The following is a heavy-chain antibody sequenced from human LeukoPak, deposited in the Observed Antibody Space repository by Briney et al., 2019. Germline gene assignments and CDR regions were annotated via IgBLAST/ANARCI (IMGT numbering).Heavy chain of an antibody. J-gene: IGHJ4*02. D-gene: IGHD1-1*01. CDR1: GYTFTSYG. CDR2: ISAYNGNT. V-gene: IGHV1-18*01. CDR3: ARDEEPPLVSSSGIFAY. Sequence: ASVKVSCKASGYTFTSYGISWVRQAPGQGLEWMGWISAYNGNTNYAQKLQGRVTMTTDTSTSTAYMELRSLRSDDTAVYYCARDEEPPLVSSSGIFAYWGQGPLVTVSS.